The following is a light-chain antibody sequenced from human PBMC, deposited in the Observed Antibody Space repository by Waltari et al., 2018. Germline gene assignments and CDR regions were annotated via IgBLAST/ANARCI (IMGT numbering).Light chain of an antibody. CDR3: QLWDSYDDRPV. V-gene: IGLV3-21*04. Sequence: SYVLTQAPSVSVAPGETARVTCGGRNIGTTSVHWYQQKPGQAPVVVIYYDTDRPSGIPERFSGSNSGNTATLTISTVAVGDEAVYYCQLWDSYDDRPVFGGGTHLTVL. J-gene: IGLJ2*01. CDR2: YDT. CDR1: NIGTTS.